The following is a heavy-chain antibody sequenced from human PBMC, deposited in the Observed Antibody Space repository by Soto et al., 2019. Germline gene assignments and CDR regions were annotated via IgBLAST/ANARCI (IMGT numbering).Heavy chain of an antibody. J-gene: IGHJ6*02. Sequence: EVQLLESGGGLVQPGGSLRLSCAASESTFGILALSWVPQPPGKGLGWVSFISGGGGSTYYADSVKGRFTISRDNSKKTLYLQMNSLRGEDTAVYYCGKGSAATNYFYYATDVWGQGTTVTVSS. CDR1: ESTFGILA. CDR2: ISGGGGST. V-gene: IGHV3-23*01. D-gene: IGHD2-15*01. CDR3: GKGSAATNYFYYATDV.